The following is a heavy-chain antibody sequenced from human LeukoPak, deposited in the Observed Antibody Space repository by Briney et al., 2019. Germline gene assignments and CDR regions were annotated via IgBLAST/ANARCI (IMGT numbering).Heavy chain of an antibody. CDR3: ARGKPDSSGYYEDNWFDP. Sequence: PSETLSLTCTVSGGSISSYYWSWIRQPPGKGLEWIGYIYYSGSTNYNPSLKSRVTISVDTSKNQFSLKLSSVTAADTAVYYCARGKPDSSGYYEDNWFDPWGREPWSPSPQ. CDR1: GGSISSYY. J-gene: IGHJ5*02. D-gene: IGHD3-22*01. CDR2: IYYSGST. V-gene: IGHV4-59*08.